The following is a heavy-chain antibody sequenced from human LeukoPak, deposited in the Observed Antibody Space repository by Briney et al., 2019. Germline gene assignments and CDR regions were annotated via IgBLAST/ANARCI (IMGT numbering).Heavy chain of an antibody. CDR2: INHSGST. CDR1: GGSFSGYY. CDR3: ARGIAAAGTFPPYYYYMDV. V-gene: IGHV4-34*01. J-gene: IGHJ6*03. D-gene: IGHD6-13*01. Sequence: SETLSLTCAVYGGSFSGYYWSWIRQPPGKGLEWIGEINHSGSTNYNPSLKSRVTISVDTSKNQFSLKLSSVTAADTAVYYCARGIAAAGTFPPYYYYMDVWGKGTTVTVSS.